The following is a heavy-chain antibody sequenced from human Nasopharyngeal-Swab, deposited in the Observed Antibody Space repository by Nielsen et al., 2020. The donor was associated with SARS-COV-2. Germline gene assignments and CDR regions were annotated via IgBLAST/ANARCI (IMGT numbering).Heavy chain of an antibody. D-gene: IGHD1-26*01. Sequence: SETLSLTCTVSGGSISSSSYYWVWIRQPPGKGLEWIGSIYYSGSTYYNPSLKSRVTISVDTSKNQVSLNLSSVTAADTAVYYCARDYRGAGYYYYGMDVWGQGTTVTVSS. J-gene: IGHJ6*02. CDR2: IYYSGST. CDR1: GGSISSSSYY. V-gene: IGHV4-39*07. CDR3: ARDYRGAGYYYYGMDV.